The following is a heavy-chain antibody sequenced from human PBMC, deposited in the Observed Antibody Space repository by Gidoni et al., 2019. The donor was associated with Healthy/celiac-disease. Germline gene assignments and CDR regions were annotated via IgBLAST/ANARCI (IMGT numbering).Heavy chain of an antibody. Sequence: QVQLQQWGAGLLKPSETLSLTCAVYGGSFSGYYWSWIRQPPGKGLEWIGEINHSGSTNYNPSLKSRVTISVDTSKNQFSLKLSSVTAADTAVYYCARGALRAVTFHSCWFDPWGQGTLVTVSS. CDR1: GGSFSGYY. J-gene: IGHJ5*02. CDR2: INHSGST. D-gene: IGHD4-17*01. CDR3: ARGALRAVTFHSCWFDP. V-gene: IGHV4-34*01.